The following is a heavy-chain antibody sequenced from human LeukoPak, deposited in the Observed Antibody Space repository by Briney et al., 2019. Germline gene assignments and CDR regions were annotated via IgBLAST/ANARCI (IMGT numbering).Heavy chain of an antibody. Sequence: GGSLRLSCAASGFTFSSYAMNWVRQAPGQGLEWLSGISGSGGNTYYADSVKGRFTISRDNSKNTLYLQMNSLRAEDTAVYFRAKPPGLRRPDPWGQGTLVTVFS. V-gene: IGHV3-23*01. CDR3: AKPPGLRRPDP. J-gene: IGHJ5*02. CDR1: GFTFSSYA. CDR2: ISGSGGNT. D-gene: IGHD5-12*01.